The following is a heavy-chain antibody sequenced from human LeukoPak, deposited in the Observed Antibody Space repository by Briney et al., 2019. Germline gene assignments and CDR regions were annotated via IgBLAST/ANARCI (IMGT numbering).Heavy chain of an antibody. CDR2: VNADGGNT. Sequence: GGSLRLSCAASGFTFDNYRMSWVRQAPGKGLEWVSTVNADGGNTYYADSVKGRFTISRDNSKSTLILQMNSLRVEDTAVYYCAKGRRAGSWHQYFDLWGRGTLVTVSS. D-gene: IGHD6-13*01. CDR3: AKGRRAGSWHQYFDL. J-gene: IGHJ2*01. V-gene: IGHV3-23*01. CDR1: GFTFDNYR.